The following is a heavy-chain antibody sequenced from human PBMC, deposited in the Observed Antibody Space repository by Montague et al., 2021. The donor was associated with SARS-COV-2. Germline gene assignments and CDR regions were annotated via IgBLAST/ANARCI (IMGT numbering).Heavy chain of an antibody. V-gene: IGHV4-4*07. CDR2: IHASGIS. J-gene: IGHJ5*02. D-gene: IGHD3-22*01. Sequence: SETLSLTCTVSGGSTNNYYWSWIRQPAGKGLEWIGRIHASGISTXXPSLETRVTMSVDTSKNQFSLKLSSVTAADTAVYHCARGRFYYDSGELGSWGQGTLVTVSS. CDR3: ARGRFYYDSGELGS. CDR1: GGSTNNYY.